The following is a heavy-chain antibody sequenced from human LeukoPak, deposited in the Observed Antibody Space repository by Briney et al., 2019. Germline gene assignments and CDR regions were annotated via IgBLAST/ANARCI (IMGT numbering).Heavy chain of an antibody. CDR2: IIPILGIA. CDR3: ARGARGNYYYYGMDV. Sequence: SVKVSCKASGGTFSSYAISWVRQAPGQGLEWMGRIIPILGIANYAQKFQGRVTITADKSTSTAYMELSSLRSENTAVYYCARGARGNYYYYGMDVWGQGPTVTVSS. J-gene: IGHJ6*02. D-gene: IGHD2-15*01. CDR1: GGTFSSYA. V-gene: IGHV1-69*04.